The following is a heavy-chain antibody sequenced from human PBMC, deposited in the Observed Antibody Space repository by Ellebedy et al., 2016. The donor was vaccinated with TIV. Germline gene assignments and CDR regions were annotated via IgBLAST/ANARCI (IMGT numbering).Heavy chain of an antibody. CDR2: IYWDDYT. Sequence: SGPTLVXPTQTLTLTCTFSGFSLSTSGVGVGWIRQPPGKALEWLALIYWDDYTRYRPSLKSRLTISKDTSKNQVVLTMTNVDPVDTGTYYCVEIMITFGGVSRMDAYDVWGQGTVVTVSS. V-gene: IGHV2-5*04. CDR3: VEIMITFGGVSRMDAYDV. CDR1: GFSLSTSGVG. D-gene: IGHD3-16*01. J-gene: IGHJ3*01.